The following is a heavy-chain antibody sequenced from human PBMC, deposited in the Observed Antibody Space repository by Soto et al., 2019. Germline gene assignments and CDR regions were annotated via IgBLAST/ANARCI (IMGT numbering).Heavy chain of an antibody. J-gene: IGHJ4*02. CDR2: IKQDGSEK. V-gene: IGHV3-7*05. CDR3: ARESSSSDIVVVVAAMMSRLEDERSFDY. D-gene: IGHD2-15*01. Sequence: GGSLRLSCAASGFTFSSYWMSWVRQAPGKGLEWVANIKQDGSEKYYVDSVKGRFTISRDNAKNSLYLQMNSLRAEDTAVYYCARESSSSDIVVVVAAMMSRLEDERSFDYWGQGTLVTVSS. CDR1: GFTFSSYW.